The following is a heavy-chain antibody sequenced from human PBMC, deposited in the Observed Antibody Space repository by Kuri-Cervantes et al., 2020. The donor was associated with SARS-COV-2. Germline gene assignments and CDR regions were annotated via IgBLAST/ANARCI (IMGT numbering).Heavy chain of an antibody. Sequence: GGSLRLSCAASGLTFSNAWMNWVRQAPGKGLEWVGRIKSKTDGGTTDYAAPVKGRFTISRDDSKNTLYLQMNSLKTEDTAVYYCTTDTPLSQHYDFWSGYHYGMDVWGQGTTVTVSS. J-gene: IGHJ6*02. CDR3: TTDTPLSQHYDFWSGYHYGMDV. CDR1: GLTFSNAW. CDR2: IKSKTDGGTT. V-gene: IGHV3-15*07. D-gene: IGHD3-3*01.